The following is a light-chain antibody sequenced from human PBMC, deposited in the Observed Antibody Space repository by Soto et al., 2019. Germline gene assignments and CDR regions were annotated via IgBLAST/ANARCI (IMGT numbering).Light chain of an antibody. V-gene: IGKV1-5*03. CDR3: QQYDTSPLT. CDR2: KAS. Sequence: DIQMAQSPSTLSAFVGDRVTITCRASQSVNSWLAWYQQKPGKAPKLLLYKASSLESGVPSRFSGSGSGTEFTLTISSLQPDDFGTYYCQQYDTSPLTFGGGTKVDIK. CDR1: QSVNSW. J-gene: IGKJ4*01.